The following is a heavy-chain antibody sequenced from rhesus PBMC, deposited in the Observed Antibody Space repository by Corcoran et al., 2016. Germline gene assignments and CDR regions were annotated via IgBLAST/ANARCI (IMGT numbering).Heavy chain of an antibody. V-gene: IGHV4-160*01. CDR3: ARPWGIAAAGSDY. Sequence: QLQLQESGPGLVKPSETLSVTCAVSGGSISSSYWSWIRQAPGKGLEWIGGIYGSGGSTEYNPSRKSRVTISKDTSKNQFSLKLSSVTAADTAVYYCARPWGIAAAGSDYWGQGVLVTVSS. J-gene: IGHJ4*01. CDR1: GGSISSSYW. CDR2: IYGSGGST. D-gene: IGHD6-31*01.